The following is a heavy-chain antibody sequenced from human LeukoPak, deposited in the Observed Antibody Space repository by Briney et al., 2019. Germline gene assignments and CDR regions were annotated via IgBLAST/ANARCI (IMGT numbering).Heavy chain of an antibody. CDR3: ARGSYDSSDFEYFHH. Sequence: GASVKVSCKASGYTFTGNYMQWVRQAPGQGLEWMGWINPNSGGTNYAQKFQGRVTMTRDTSIGTAYMELNRLRSDDTAVYYCARGSYDSSDFEYFHHWGQGTLVTVSS. D-gene: IGHD3-22*01. CDR2: INPNSGGT. J-gene: IGHJ1*01. V-gene: IGHV1-2*02. CDR1: GYTFTGNY.